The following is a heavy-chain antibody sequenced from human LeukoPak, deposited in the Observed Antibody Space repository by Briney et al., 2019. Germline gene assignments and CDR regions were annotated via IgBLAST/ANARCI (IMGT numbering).Heavy chain of an antibody. D-gene: IGHD3-22*01. Sequence: GGSLRLSCAASGFTFSSYDMHWVRQAPGKGLEWVSAICTAGDTYYPGSVKGRFTISRENAKNSLYLQMNSLRAGDTAVYYCARASEYYDSSGYLTYYFDYWGQGTLVTVSS. CDR3: ARASEYYDSSGYLTYYFDY. V-gene: IGHV3-13*01. J-gene: IGHJ4*02. CDR2: ICTAGDT. CDR1: GFTFSSYD.